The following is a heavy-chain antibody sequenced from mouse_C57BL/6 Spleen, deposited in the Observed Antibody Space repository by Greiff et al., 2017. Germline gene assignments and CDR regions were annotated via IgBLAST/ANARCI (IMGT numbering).Heavy chain of an antibody. V-gene: IGHV5-4*03. J-gene: IGHJ2*01. CDR2: ISDGGSYT. Sequence: EVKLVESGGGLVKPGGSLKLSCAASGFTFSSYAMSWVRQTPEKRLEWVATISDGGSYTYYPDNVKGRFTSSRDNAKNNLYLQMSHLKSEDTAMYYWSRGRGATAQATSGFDYWGQGTTLTVSS. CDR3: SRGRGATAQATSGFDY. D-gene: IGHD3-2*02. CDR1: GFTFSSYA.